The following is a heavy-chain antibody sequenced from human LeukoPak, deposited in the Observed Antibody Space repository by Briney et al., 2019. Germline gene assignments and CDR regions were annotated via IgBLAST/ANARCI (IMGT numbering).Heavy chain of an antibody. D-gene: IGHD3-3*01. V-gene: IGHV3-66*04. CDR3: GRRFCSSCPLDF. CDR2: FHAGGGP. CDR1: GFNVTTNN. Sequence: PGGSLRLSCVGSGFNVTTNNMYWVRQAPGKGLECVSAFHAGGGPDYADSVRDRFTISRDNSKNTLFLQMNSLRVEDTAVYYCGRRFCSSCPLDFWGQGTLVTVSS. J-gene: IGHJ4*02.